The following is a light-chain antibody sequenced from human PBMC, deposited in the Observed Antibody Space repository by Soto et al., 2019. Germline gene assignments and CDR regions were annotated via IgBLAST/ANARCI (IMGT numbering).Light chain of an antibody. CDR2: STN. Sequence: QAVVTQPPSASGTPGQRVTISCSGGSSNIGSNTVNWYQQLSGTAPKLLIYSTNQRPSGVPDRFSGFKSGTSASLAISGLQSEDEADYYCAAWDDSLNGVLFGGGTKVTVL. CDR1: SSNIGSNT. CDR3: AAWDDSLNGVL. J-gene: IGLJ2*01. V-gene: IGLV1-44*01.